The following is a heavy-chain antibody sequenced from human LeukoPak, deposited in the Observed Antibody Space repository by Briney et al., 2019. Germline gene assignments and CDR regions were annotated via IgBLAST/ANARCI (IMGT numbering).Heavy chain of an antibody. CDR2: IKQDGSEK. D-gene: IGHD4-11*01. CDR1: GFTFSSYW. V-gene: IGHV3-7*01. J-gene: IGHJ4*02. Sequence: GGSLRLSCAASGFTFSSYWMSWVRQAPGKGLEWVANIKQDGSEKYYVDSVKGRFTISRGNAKNSLYLQMNSLRAEDTAVYYCARDLAVFDYSNYGDYWGQRTLVTVSS. CDR3: ARDLAVFDYSNYGDY.